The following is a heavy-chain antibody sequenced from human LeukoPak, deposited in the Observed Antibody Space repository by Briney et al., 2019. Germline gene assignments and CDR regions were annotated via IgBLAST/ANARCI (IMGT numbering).Heavy chain of an antibody. J-gene: IGHJ4*02. CDR1: GGSFSGYY. D-gene: IGHD3-22*01. CDR2: INHSGGT. CDR3: ARGPPRYYYDSSGYHGEYYFDY. Sequence: PSETLSLTCAVYGGSFSGYYWSWIRQPPGKGLEWIGEINHSGGTNYNPSLKSRVTISVDTSKNQFSLKLSSVTAADTAVYYCARGPPRYYYDSSGYHGEYYFDYWGQGTLVTVSS. V-gene: IGHV4-34*01.